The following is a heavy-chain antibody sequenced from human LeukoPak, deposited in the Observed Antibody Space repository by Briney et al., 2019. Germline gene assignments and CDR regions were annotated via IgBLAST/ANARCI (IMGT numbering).Heavy chain of an antibody. D-gene: IGHD3-22*01. CDR1: GYTFTSYY. J-gene: IGHJ4*02. Sequence: EASVKVSCKASGYTFTSYYRHWVRQAPGQGLEWMGIINPSGGSTSYAQKFQGRVTMTRDTSTSTVYMELSSLRSEDTAVYYCARGNYYDSSGYYSPGFDYWGQGTLVTVSS. CDR2: INPSGGST. V-gene: IGHV1-46*01. CDR3: ARGNYYDSSGYYSPGFDY.